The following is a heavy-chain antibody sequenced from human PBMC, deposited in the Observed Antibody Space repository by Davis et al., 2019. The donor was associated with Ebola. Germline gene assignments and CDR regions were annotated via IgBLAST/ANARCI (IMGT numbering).Heavy chain of an antibody. V-gene: IGHV3-23*01. D-gene: IGHD2/OR15-2a*01. Sequence: GESLKISCAASGFTFSSYAMTWARQAPGKGLEWVSATTSSGGGTYYADSVKGRFTISRDNSKNTLYLQMNGLRVEDTAIYYCAKDNRNIWSEVWGQGTMVTVSS. CDR2: TTSSGGGT. CDR3: AKDNRNIWSEV. CDR1: GFTFSSYA. J-gene: IGHJ3*01.